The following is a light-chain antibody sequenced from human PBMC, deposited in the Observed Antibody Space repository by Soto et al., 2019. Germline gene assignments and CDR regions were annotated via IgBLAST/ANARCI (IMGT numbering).Light chain of an antibody. CDR1: SIDVGGSNY. CDR3: CSYAVTFYV. V-gene: IGLV2-11*01. J-gene: IGLJ1*01. CDR2: DVS. Sequence: SALTQPRSVSGSPGQSVTISCTGPSIDVGGSNYVSWYQQHPGKAPKLMIYDVSERPSGVPDRFSGSKSGNTASLTISGLQAEDEADYSCCSYAVTFYVFGTGTKVTVL.